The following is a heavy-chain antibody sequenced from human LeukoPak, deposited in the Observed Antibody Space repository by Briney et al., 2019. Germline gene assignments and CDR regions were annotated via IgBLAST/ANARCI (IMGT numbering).Heavy chain of an antibody. D-gene: IGHD2-2*01. J-gene: IGHJ6*03. Sequence: ASVKVSCKASGYTFTSYYMHWVRQAPGQGLEWMGIINPSGGSTSYAQKFQGRVTMTRDTSTSTVYMELSSLRSEDTAVYYCARGREDFILVPGTKRKSYYMDVWGKGTTVTVSS. CDR3: ARGREDFILVPGTKRKSYYMDV. CDR2: INPSGGST. V-gene: IGHV1-46*01. CDR1: GYTFTSYY.